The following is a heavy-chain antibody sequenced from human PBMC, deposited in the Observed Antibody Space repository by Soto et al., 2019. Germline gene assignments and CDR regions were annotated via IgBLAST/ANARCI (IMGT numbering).Heavy chain of an antibody. CDR1: GDSINSGDYY. CDR3: ARWWGVGVAGMDV. D-gene: IGHD2-15*01. J-gene: IGHJ6*02. V-gene: IGHV4-30-4*01. Sequence: QVQLQESGPRLVKPLQTLSLTCTVSGDSINSGDYYWSWIRQPPGRGLEWVGYSFYSGITDYNPSLKSRMTISMNTSRNQFSLRLNSVTAADTAVYFCARWWGVGVAGMDVWGQGTTVSVSS. CDR2: SFYSGIT.